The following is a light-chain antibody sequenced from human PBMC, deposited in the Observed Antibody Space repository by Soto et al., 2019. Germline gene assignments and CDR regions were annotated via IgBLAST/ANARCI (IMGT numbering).Light chain of an antibody. Sequence: EIVLTQSPGTLSLSPGEREHICCRASQSVSSSYLAWYQQKPGQAPRLVIYGASSRATGIPARFSGSGSGTDFTLTISSLEPEDFAVYYCQQRSDWPITFGQGTRLEIK. CDR3: QQRSDWPIT. V-gene: IGKV3D-20*02. CDR1: QSVSSSY. CDR2: GAS. J-gene: IGKJ5*01.